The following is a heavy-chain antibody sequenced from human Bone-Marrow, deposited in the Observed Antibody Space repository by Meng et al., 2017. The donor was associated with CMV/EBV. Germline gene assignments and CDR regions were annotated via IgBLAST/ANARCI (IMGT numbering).Heavy chain of an antibody. D-gene: IGHD1-7*01. J-gene: IGHJ5*02. CDR1: GGSFSGYY. CDR2: INHSGST. CDR3: ARDLGGYWNYERVWFDP. V-gene: IGHV4-34*01. Sequence: SETLSLTCAVYGGSFSGYYWSWIRQPPGKGLEWIGEINHSGSTNYNPSLKSRVTISVDTSKNQFSLKLSSVTAADTAVYYCARDLGGYWNYERVWFDPWGQGTLVTVSS.